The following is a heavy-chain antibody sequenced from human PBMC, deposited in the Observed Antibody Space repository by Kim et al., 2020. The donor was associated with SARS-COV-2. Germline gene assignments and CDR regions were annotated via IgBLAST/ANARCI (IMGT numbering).Heavy chain of an antibody. CDR2: IFYGGST. CDR1: GGSISSSSYY. J-gene: IGHJ4*01. Sequence: SETLSLTCSVSGGSISSSSYYWGWIRQPPGKGLECIGSIFYGGSTHYNPSLKSRVTISVDSSKNQFSLELGSVTAADTAIYYCARAWYYGSGSYYDYWG. CDR3: ARAWYYGSGSYYDY. V-gene: IGHV4-39*07. D-gene: IGHD3-10*01.